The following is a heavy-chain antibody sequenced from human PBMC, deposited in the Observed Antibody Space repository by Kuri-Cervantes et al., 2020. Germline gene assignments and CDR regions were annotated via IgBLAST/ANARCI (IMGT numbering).Heavy chain of an antibody. Sequence: GESLKISCAASGFTFSSYSMNWFRQAPGKGLEWVSYISSSSSTIYYADSVKGRFTISRDNAKNSLYLQMNSLRAEDTAVYYCAKLGGITPIVVTNSGMDVWGQGTTVTVSS. CDR2: ISSSSSTI. CDR1: GFTFSSYS. J-gene: IGHJ6*02. CDR3: AKLGGITPIVVTNSGMDV. D-gene: IGHD3-22*01. V-gene: IGHV3-48*01.